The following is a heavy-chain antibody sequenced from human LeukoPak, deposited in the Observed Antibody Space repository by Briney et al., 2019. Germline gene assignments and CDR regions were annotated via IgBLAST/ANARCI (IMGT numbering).Heavy chain of an antibody. CDR1: GFSLYTYS. V-gene: IGHV3-21*01. CDR2: ITSTSTYI. Sequence: GGSLSLSCAVSGFSLYTYSMNWVRQAPGKGLEWVSSITSTSTYIYYADSVKGRFTISRDNAKNSLYLQMNSLRVEDTAVYYCARVGSAAPVTSSGHTIDYWGQGTLVIVSS. D-gene: IGHD3-22*01. J-gene: IGHJ4*02. CDR3: ARVGSAAPVTSSGHTIDY.